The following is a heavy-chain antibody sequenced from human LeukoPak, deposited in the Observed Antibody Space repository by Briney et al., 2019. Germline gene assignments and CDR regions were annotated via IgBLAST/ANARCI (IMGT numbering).Heavy chain of an antibody. CDR2: VQKDGSYK. CDR3: ANIPNSFGPDY. J-gene: IGHJ4*02. D-gene: IGHD3-16*01. V-gene: IGHV3-30*02. Sequence: PGGSLRLSCAASGFSFSSYDMHWVRQAPGKGLEWVAFVQKDGSYKNYADSVKGRFTISRDNSKNTLYLQMNSLRVEDTAVYYCANIPNSFGPDYWGQGSLVTVSS. CDR1: GFSFSSYD.